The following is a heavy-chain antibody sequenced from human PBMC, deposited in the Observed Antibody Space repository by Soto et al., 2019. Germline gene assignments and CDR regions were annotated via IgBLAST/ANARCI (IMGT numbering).Heavy chain of an antibody. J-gene: IGHJ3*02. CDR3: ARGSRRGSGSLRPGPIDILDI. CDR1: GYKYRVYD. V-gene: IGHV3-13*04. Sequence: EAQLVESGGRLAQPAGSLRLSCEASGYKYRVYDMHWVRQFAGKGLAWVSAIGTTGDTYYPGSVRGRFTISRDDVEISFYLRLISLEVGDTAVYYSARGSRRGSGSLRPGPIDILDIWGHRTTVTVSS. D-gene: IGHD3-10*01. CDR2: IGTTGDT.